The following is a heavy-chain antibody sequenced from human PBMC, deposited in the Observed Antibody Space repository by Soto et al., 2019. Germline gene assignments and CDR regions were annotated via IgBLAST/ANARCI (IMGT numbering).Heavy chain of an antibody. V-gene: IGHV3-30*18. Sequence: GGSLRLSCAASGFTFSSYGMHWVRQAPGKGLEWVAVISYDGSNKYYADSVKGRFTISRDNSKNTLYLQMNSLRAEDTAVYYCAKGSVRFGGGYTIFGVVEPEAKTDYWGQGTLVTVSS. D-gene: IGHD3-3*01. CDR3: AKGSVRFGGGYTIFGVVEPEAKTDY. CDR1: GFTFSSYG. CDR2: ISYDGSNK. J-gene: IGHJ4*02.